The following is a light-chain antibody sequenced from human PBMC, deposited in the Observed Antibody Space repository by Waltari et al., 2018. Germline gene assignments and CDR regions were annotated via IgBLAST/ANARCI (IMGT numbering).Light chain of an antibody. CDR1: HSNVGGNS. V-gene: IGLV1-44*01. CDR3: AVWDDSLGGV. J-gene: IGLJ3*02. Sequence: QSVLTQPPSVSGTPGQRVTLSCSGSHSNVGGNSVNWYQQLPGTAPKLLIYNDNQGPSGVPDRFSASKSGTTASLAITGLQSEDEADYYCAVWDDSLGGVFGGGTKVTVL. CDR2: NDN.